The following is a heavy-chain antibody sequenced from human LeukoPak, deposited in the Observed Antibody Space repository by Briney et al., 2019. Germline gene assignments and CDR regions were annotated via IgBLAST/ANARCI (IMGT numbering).Heavy chain of an antibody. CDR2: ISGSGGST. V-gene: IGHV3-23*01. J-gene: IGHJ4*02. D-gene: IGHD2-21*01. CDR3: ARYCGGDCYLLFDH. CDR1: GFTFSGYA. Sequence: GGSLRLSCAASGFTFSGYAMSWVRQAPGKGLEWVSAISGSGGSTYYADSVKGRFTISRDNSKNTLYLQMNSLRAEDTAVYYCARYCGGDCYLLFDHWGQGTLVTVSS.